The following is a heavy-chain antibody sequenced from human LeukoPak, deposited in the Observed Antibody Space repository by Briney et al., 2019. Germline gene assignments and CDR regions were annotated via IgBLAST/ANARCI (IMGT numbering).Heavy chain of an antibody. CDR1: GFTFSIYA. D-gene: IGHD4-17*01. CDR3: AKGQASVTYKYFFDY. CDR2: ISDQT. V-gene: IGHV3-23*01. Sequence: GGSLRLSCAVSGFTFSIYATAWVRQAPGKGLEWVSGISDQTYYADSVRGRFTISRDNSKNTLYLQMNSLRAEDTAEYYCAKGQASVTYKYFFDYWGQGTLVTVSS. J-gene: IGHJ4*02.